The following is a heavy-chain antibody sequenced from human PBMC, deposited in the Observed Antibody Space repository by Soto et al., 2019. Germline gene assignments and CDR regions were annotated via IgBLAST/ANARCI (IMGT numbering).Heavy chain of an antibody. J-gene: IGHJ4*02. D-gene: IGHD2-15*01. CDR3: ARINRQIVVVAATLDS. CDR2: IFSNDEK. V-gene: IGHV2-26*01. Sequence: QVTLKESGPVLVKPTEPLTLTCTVSGFSLSNARMGVSWIRQPPGKALEWLAHIFSNDEKSYSTSLKSRLTISKDTSKSQVVLTMTNMDPVDTATYYCARINRQIVVVAATLDSWGQGTLVTVSS. CDR1: GFSLSNARMG.